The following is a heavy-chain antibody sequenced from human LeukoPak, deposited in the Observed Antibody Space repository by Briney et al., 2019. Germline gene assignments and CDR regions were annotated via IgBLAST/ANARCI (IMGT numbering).Heavy chain of an antibody. J-gene: IGHJ4*02. CDR1: GFTFSSYA. CDR2: ISYDGSNK. V-gene: IGHV3-30-3*01. CDR3: ARDDGYAAFDY. Sequence: GGSLRLSCAASGFTFSSYAMHWVRQAPGKGLEWVAVISYDGSNKYYADSVKGRFTISRDNSKSTLYLQMNSLRAEDTAVYYCARDDGYAAFDYWGQGTLVTVSS. D-gene: IGHD5-24*01.